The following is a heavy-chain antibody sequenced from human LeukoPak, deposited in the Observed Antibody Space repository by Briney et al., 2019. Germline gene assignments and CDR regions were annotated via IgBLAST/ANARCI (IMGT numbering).Heavy chain of an antibody. Sequence: GGSLRLSCTASGFTFGDYAMSWVRQAPGKGLEWVGFIRSKAYGGTTEYAASVKGRFTISRDDSKSIAYLQMNSLKTEDTAVYYCTRDALGGYDFWSGYLYYFDYWGQGTLVTVSS. V-gene: IGHV3-49*04. CDR2: IRSKAYGGTT. D-gene: IGHD3-3*01. J-gene: IGHJ4*02. CDR1: GFTFGDYA. CDR3: TRDALGGYDFWSGYLYYFDY.